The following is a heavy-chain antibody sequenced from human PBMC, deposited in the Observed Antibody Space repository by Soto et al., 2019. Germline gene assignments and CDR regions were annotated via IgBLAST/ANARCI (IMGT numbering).Heavy chain of an antibody. V-gene: IGHV5-51*01. CDR3: ARLGSGWYYYGMDV. CDR1: GYSFTSYC. D-gene: IGHD6-19*01. J-gene: IGHJ6*02. Sequence: SLNFSCKASGYSFTSYCIGCVRQMPGKGLEWMGIIYPGDSDTRYSPSFQGQVTISADKSISTAYLQWSSLKASDTAIYYCARLGSGWYYYGMDVWGQGTTVTASS. CDR2: IYPGDSDT.